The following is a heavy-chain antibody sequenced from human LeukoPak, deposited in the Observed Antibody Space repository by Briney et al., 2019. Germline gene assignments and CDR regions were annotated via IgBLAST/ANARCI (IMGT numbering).Heavy chain of an antibody. J-gene: IGHJ4*02. D-gene: IGHD4-23*01. CDR2: ISGSGGST. V-gene: IGHV3-23*01. CDR1: GFTFSSYA. CDR3: AKAGYGGTSGRNYFDY. Sequence: PGGTLRLSCAASGFTFSSYAMSWVRQAPGRGLEWVSAISGSGGSTYYADSVKGRFTTSRDNSKNTLYLQMNSLRAEDTAVYYCAKAGYGGTSGRNYFDYWGQGTLVTVSS.